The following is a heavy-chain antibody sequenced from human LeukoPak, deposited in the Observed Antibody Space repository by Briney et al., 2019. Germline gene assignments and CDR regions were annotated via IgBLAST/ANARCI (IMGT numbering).Heavy chain of an antibody. J-gene: IGHJ5*02. V-gene: IGHV4-39*07. D-gene: IGHD2-15*01. CDR3: ARVMPRYCSGGSCYQPYNWFDP. CDR1: GGSISSSSYY. Sequence: PSETLSLTCTVSGGSISSSSYYWGWIRQPPGKGLEWIGSIYYSGSTYYNPSLKSRVTISVDTSKNQLSLKLSSVTAADTAVYYCARVMPRYCSGGSCYQPYNWFDPWGQGTLVTVSS. CDR2: IYYSGST.